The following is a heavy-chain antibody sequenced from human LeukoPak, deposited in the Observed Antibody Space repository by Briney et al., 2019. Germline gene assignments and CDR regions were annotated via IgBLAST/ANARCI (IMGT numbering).Heavy chain of an antibody. D-gene: IGHD3-22*01. J-gene: IGHJ4*02. V-gene: IGHV4-31*03. CDR3: ARARSDSSGYYY. CDR1: GGSISSGGYY. CDR2: IYYSGST. Sequence: SETLSLTCTVSGGSISSGGYYWSWIRQHPGKCLEWIGYIYYSGSTYYNPSLKSRVTISVDTSKNQFSLKLSSVTAADTAVYYCARARSDSSGYYYWGQGTLVTVSS.